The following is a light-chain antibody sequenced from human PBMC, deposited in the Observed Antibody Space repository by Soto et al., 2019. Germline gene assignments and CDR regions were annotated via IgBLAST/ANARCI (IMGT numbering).Light chain of an antibody. CDR2: DVS. CDR3: SSYTSSSTRV. Sequence: QSALTQPASVSGSPGQSITISCTGTSSDVGGYNYVSWYQQHPGKAPKLMIYDVSNRPSGVSNRFSGSKYGNTASLTISGRKAEDEADYYCSSYTSSSTRVFGGGTKLTVL. CDR1: SSDVGGYNY. V-gene: IGLV2-14*01. J-gene: IGLJ2*01.